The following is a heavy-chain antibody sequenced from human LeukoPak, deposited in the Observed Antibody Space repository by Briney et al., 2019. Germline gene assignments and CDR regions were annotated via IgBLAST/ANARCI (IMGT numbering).Heavy chain of an antibody. Sequence: GGSLRLSCAASGFTFSSYWMHWVCQAPGKGLVWVSRINSDGSSTSYADSVKGRFTISRDNAKNTLYLQMNSLRAEDTAVYYCARSEGYSYGLDYWGQGTLVTVPS. V-gene: IGHV3-74*01. CDR1: GFTFSSYW. CDR2: INSDGSST. D-gene: IGHD5-18*01. J-gene: IGHJ4*02. CDR3: ARSEGYSYGLDY.